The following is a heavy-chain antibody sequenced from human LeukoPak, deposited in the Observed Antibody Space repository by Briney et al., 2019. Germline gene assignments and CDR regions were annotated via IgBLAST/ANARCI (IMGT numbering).Heavy chain of an antibody. V-gene: IGHV1-2*02. D-gene: IGHD3-3*01. CDR2: INPNSGGT. Sequence: ASVKVSCKASGYTFTGYYMHWVRQAPGQGREWMGWINPNSGGTNYAQKFQGRVTMTRDTSISTAYMELSRLRSDDTAVYYCASGSNLRFLEWSPFDYWGQGTLVTVSS. CDR1: GYTFTGYY. CDR3: ASGSNLRFLEWSPFDY. J-gene: IGHJ4*02.